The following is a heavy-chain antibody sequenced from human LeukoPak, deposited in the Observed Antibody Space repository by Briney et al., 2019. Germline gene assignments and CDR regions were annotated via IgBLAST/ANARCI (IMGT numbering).Heavy chain of an antibody. CDR3: ARVNSQYVAYCGGDCYSYYYYYGMDV. Sequence: SETLSLTCTVSGGSISSSSYYWGWIRQPPGKGLEWIGSIYYSGSTYYNPSLKSRVTISVDTSKNQFSLKLSSVTAADTAVYYCARVNSQYVAYCGGDCYSYYYYYGMDVWGQGTTVTVSS. D-gene: IGHD2-21*02. CDR2: IYYSGST. J-gene: IGHJ6*02. V-gene: IGHV4-39*01. CDR1: GGSISSSSYY.